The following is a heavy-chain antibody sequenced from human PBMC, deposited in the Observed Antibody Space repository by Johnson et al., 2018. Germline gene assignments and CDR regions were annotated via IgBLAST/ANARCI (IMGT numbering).Heavy chain of an antibody. D-gene: IGHD3-3*01. V-gene: IGHV6-1*01. CDR3: ARPLYDFWSVHHYYYYMDV. CDR1: GDSVSSNSAA. J-gene: IGHJ6*03. Sequence: QVQLQESGPGLVKPSQTLSLTCAISGDSVSSNSAAWNWIRQSPSRGLEWLGRTYYRSKWYNDYAVSVKRRLTINPDTSKNQFSLQLNSVTPEDTAVYYCARPLYDFWSVHHYYYYMDVLGKGTTVTVSS. CDR2: TYYRSKWYN.